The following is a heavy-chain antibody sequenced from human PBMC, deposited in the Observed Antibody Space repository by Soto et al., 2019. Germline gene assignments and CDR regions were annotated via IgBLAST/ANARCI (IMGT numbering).Heavy chain of an antibody. J-gene: IGHJ4*02. V-gene: IGHV3-7*03. CDR2: IKHDGGEK. Sequence: EVQLVESGGGLVKPGGSLRLSCAASGFMFSSYWMSWVRQAPGKGLEWVANIKHDGGEKYYVDSVKGRFTISRDNAMNSLSLQINSLRAEDTAMYYCARDTLGYYDNGDYYDWGQGTLVTVSS. D-gene: IGHD3-22*01. CDR3: ARDTLGYYDNGDYYD. CDR1: GFMFSSYW.